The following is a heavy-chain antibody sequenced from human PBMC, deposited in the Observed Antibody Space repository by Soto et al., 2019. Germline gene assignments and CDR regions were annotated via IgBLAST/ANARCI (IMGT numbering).Heavy chain of an antibody. CDR2: IYYSGST. D-gene: IGHD6-13*01. CDR3: ARDLIAADSYYYYGMDV. CDR1: GGSISSYY. Sequence: SETLSLTCTVSGGSISSYYWSWIRQPPGKGLEWIGYIYYSGSTNYNPSLKSRVTISVDTSKNQFSLKLSSVTAADTAVYYCARDLIAADSYYYYGMDVWGQGTTVTVSS. J-gene: IGHJ6*02. V-gene: IGHV4-59*01.